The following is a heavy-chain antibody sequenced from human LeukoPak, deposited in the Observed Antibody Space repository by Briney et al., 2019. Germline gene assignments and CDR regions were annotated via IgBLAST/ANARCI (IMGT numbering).Heavy chain of an antibody. J-gene: IGHJ4*02. D-gene: IGHD6-13*01. CDR2: INPSGGST. Sequence: ASVKVSCKASGYTFNSYYIHWVRQAPGQGLEWMGIINPSGGSTSYVQKFQGRVTITRDTSASTAYMELSSLRSEDTAVYYCARAARISGSSWYGYWGQGTLVTVSS. CDR1: GYTFNSYY. V-gene: IGHV1-46*02. CDR3: ARAARISGSSWYGY.